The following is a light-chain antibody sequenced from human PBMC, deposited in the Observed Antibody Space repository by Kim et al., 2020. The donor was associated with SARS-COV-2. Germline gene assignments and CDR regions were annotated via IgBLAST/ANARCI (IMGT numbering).Light chain of an antibody. CDR1: KLGDRY. Sequence: SVSPRRPPFITCSGNKLGDRYTSWYQPKPGRSPVLLIYQDTERPSGIPGRFSGSKSRNTASLTISGTQAMDEADYYCQAWDITTGIFGSGTKVTVL. CDR3: QAWDITTGI. J-gene: IGLJ1*01. CDR2: QDT. V-gene: IGLV3-1*01.